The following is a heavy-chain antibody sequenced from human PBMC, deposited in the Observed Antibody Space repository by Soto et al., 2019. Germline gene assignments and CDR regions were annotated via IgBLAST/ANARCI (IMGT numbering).Heavy chain of an antibody. CDR1: GGTFSSYA. V-gene: IGHV1-69*01. CDR3: AGAVACMGGYYYYGMDV. J-gene: IGHJ6*02. CDR2: IIPIFGTA. D-gene: IGHD6-19*01. Sequence: QVQLVQSGAEVKKPGSSVKVSCKASGGTFSSYAISWVRQAPGQGLEWMGGIIPIFGTANYAQKCQGRVTITADESTSTAYMELSSLRSEDTAVYYCAGAVACMGGYYYYGMDVWGQGTTVTVSS.